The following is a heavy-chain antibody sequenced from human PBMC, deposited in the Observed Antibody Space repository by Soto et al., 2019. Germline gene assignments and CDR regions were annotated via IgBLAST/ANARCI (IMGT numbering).Heavy chain of an antibody. CDR3: ARYRGWPFLFDY. Sequence: QVELQESGPGLVKPSQTLSLTCTVSGGSISRGGYYWSWIRQHPGKGLEWIGYIYHTGSTYYNPSLKSRVTISVDTSKNQFSLKVTSVTAADTAVYYCARYRGWPFLFDYWGQGVLVTVSS. CDR2: IYHTGST. V-gene: IGHV4-31*03. CDR1: GGSISRGGYY. J-gene: IGHJ4*02. D-gene: IGHD6-19*01.